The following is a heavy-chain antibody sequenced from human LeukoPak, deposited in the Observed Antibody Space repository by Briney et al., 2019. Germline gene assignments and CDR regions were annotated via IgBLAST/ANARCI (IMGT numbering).Heavy chain of an antibody. D-gene: IGHD3-22*01. J-gene: IGHJ4*02. CDR2: INHSGST. V-gene: IGHV4-34*01. Sequence: GSLRLSCAASGFTVGHYYMSWVRQPPGKGLEWIGEINHSGSTNYNPSLKSRVTISVDTSKNQFSLKLSSVTAADTAVYYCARQSGDSSGYYYVKAFDYWGQGTLVTVSS. CDR3: ARQSGDSSGYYYVKAFDY. CDR1: GFTVGHYY.